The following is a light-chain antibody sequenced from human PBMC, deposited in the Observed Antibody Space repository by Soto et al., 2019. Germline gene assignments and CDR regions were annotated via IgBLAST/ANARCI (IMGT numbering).Light chain of an antibody. J-gene: IGKJ1*01. CDR1: QSISSW. CDR2: DAS. V-gene: IGKV1-5*01. Sequence: DIQMTQPPSTLSASVGDRVTITCRASQSISSWLAWYQQKPGKAPKLLIYDASSLESGVPSRFSGSGSGTEFTLTISSLQPDDFATYYCQQYNSYSLTWTFGQGTKVDIK. CDR3: QQYNSYSLTWT.